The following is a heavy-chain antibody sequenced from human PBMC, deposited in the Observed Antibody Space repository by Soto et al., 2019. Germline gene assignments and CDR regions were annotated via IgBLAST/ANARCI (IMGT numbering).Heavy chain of an antibody. CDR2: VSGSGGST. CDR3: AKDRYYYDSSGYLDD. Sequence: EVQLLESGGGLVQPGGSLRLSCAASGFTFSSYAMSWVRQAPGKGLEWVSAVSGSGGSTYYADSVKGRFTISRDNSKNTLYLQMNSLRAEDTAVYYCAKDRYYYDSSGYLDDWVQGTLVTVSS. V-gene: IGHV3-23*01. J-gene: IGHJ4*02. CDR1: GFTFSSYA. D-gene: IGHD3-22*01.